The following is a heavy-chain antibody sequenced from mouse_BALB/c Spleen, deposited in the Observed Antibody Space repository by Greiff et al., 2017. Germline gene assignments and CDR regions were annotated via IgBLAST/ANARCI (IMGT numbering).Heavy chain of an antibody. Sequence: LVKTGASVKISCKASGYSFTGYYMHWVKQSHGKSLEWIGYISRYNGATSYNQKFKGKATFTVDTSSSTAYMQFNSLTSEDSAVYYCARGEDWVPFAYWGQGTLVTVSA. D-gene: IGHD4-1*01. V-gene: IGHV1S34*01. CDR2: ISRYNGAT. CDR1: GYSFTGYY. CDR3: ARGEDWVPFAY. J-gene: IGHJ3*01.